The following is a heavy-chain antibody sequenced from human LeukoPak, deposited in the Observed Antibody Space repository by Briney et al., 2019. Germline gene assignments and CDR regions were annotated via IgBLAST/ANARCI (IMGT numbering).Heavy chain of an antibody. CDR1: GFTFSSYW. D-gene: IGHD2-8*01. CDR3: VRDSNTNYHPD. J-gene: IGHJ4*02. V-gene: IGHV3-7*04. Sequence: GGSLRLSCAASGFTFSSYWMNWGRQAPGKGLKWVANINQDGGEIFYVDSLRGRFTISRDNAENSFYLQINGLRADDTAVYYCVRDSNTNYHPDWGQGTLVSVSS. CDR2: INQDGGEI.